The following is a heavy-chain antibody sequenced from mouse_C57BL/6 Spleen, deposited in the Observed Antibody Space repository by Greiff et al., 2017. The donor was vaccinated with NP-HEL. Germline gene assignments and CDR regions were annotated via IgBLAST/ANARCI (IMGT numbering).Heavy chain of an antibody. CDR3: ARERVYYGSSYESYYAMDG. V-gene: IGHV1-26*01. CDR1: GYTFTDYY. CDR2: INPNNGGT. Sequence: EVQLQQSGPELVKPGASVKISCKASGYTFTDYYMNWVKQSHGKSLEWIGDINPNNGGTSYNQKFKGKATLTVDKSSSTAYMELRSLTSEDSAVYYCARERVYYGSSYESYYAMDGWGQGTSVTVSS. D-gene: IGHD1-1*01. J-gene: IGHJ4*01.